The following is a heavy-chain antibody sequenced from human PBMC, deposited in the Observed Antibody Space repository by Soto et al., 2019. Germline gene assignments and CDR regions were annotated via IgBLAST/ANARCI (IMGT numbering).Heavy chain of an antibody. Sequence: QPGGSLRLSCTASGFTFSSFWMTWVRQAPGKGLEWVASIKKDGSGTSYVDSVKGRFSISRDNAKNSLYLQMNSLRDEDTAVYYCARDELASCYAYWGQGTVVTVSS. CDR1: GFTFSSFW. CDR3: ARDELASCYAY. CDR2: IKKDGSGT. V-gene: IGHV3-7*01. J-gene: IGHJ4*01. D-gene: IGHD2-2*01.